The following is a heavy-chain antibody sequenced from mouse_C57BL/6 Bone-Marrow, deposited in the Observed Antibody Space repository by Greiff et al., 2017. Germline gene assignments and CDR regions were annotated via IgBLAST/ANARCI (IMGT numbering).Heavy chain of an antibody. CDR1: GFNIKDDY. CDR2: IDPENGDT. V-gene: IGHV14-4*01. J-gene: IGHJ3*01. D-gene: IGHD2-1*01. Sequence: VQLQQSGAELVRPGASVKLSCTASGFNIKDDYMHWVKQRPEQGLEWIGWIDPENGDTEYAPKFQGKATMTADTSSNTAYLQLSSLTSEDTAVYYCTPSHYGNFGGFAYWGQGTLVTVSA. CDR3: TPSHYGNFGGFAY.